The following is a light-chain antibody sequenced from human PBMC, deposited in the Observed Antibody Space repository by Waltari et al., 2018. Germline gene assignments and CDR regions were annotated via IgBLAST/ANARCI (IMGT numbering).Light chain of an antibody. CDR3: QHYGYSPYT. CDR1: QSVSSSY. CDR2: DAS. Sequence: DIVLTQSPGTLSLSPGERGTLSCRASQSVSSSYLAWYQQKPGQAPRLHIYDASSRATGIPDRFSGSGSGTDFTLTISRLEPEDFAVYYCQHYGYSPYTFGQGTKLEI. J-gene: IGKJ2*01. V-gene: IGKV3-20*01.